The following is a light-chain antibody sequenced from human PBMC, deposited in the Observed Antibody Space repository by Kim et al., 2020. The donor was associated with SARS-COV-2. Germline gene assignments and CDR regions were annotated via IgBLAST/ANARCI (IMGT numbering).Light chain of an antibody. CDR2: ATS. V-gene: IGKV1-16*01. J-gene: IGKJ1*01. CDR1: QDIHHP. CDR3: QQYRFYSPT. Sequence: ASVGDRVTITWRARQDIHHPLAWFQQKPGKAPRSLIFATSTLQTGVPSRFSGSGYGTDFTLTIDTLQPEDTATYYCQQYRFYSPTFGQGTKVDIK.